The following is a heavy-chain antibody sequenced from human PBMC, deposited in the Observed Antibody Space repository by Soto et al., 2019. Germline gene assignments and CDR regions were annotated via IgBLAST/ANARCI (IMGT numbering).Heavy chain of an antibody. D-gene: IGHD2-15*01. CDR1: GFTFSDSA. CDR3: TRQDPVNVVENEAYDF. V-gene: IGHV3-73*01. CDR2: TRSRSNNYAT. J-gene: IGHJ3*01. Sequence: EVQLVESGGGLVQPGGSLKLSCAASGFTFSDSAMHWVRQAPGKGLEWVGRTRSRSNNYATEYGASVKGRFTISRDASKKTVYLQMNSLKTEETAMYYCTRQDPVNVVENEAYDFWGQGTMVTVSS.